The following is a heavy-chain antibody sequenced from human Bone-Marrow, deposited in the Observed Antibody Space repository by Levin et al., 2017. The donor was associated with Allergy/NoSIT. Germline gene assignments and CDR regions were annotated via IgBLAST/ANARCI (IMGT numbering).Heavy chain of an antibody. J-gene: IGHJ5*02. CDR3: ARRVMAEAAPRDWFDP. CDR2: INPNSGGT. D-gene: IGHD6-19*01. V-gene: IGHV1-2*02. Sequence: GESLKISCKGFEYTFTNHYIFWVRQAPGQRLEWMGWINPNSGGTNYAQKFQDRVTMTRDTSISTVYMEISSLRSEDTAVYYCARRVMAEAAPRDWFDPWGQGTLVTVSS. CDR1: EYTFTNHY.